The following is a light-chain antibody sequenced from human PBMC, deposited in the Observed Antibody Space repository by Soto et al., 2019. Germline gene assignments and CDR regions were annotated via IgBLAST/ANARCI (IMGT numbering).Light chain of an antibody. V-gene: IGKV3-20*01. CDR1: QSVSSSY. CDR3: QQYGSSTWT. CDR2: GAS. Sequence: IVLTQSPGTLSLSPWERATLSCRASQSVSSSYLAWYQQNPGQAPRVLIYGASSRATGIPDRFSGSGSGTNFTLTIRRLEPEDFAVYYCQQYGSSTWTFGQGTKVDI. J-gene: IGKJ1*01.